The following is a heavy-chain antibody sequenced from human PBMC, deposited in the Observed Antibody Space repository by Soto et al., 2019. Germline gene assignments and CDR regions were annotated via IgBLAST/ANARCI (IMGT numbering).Heavy chain of an antibody. CDR3: ARDLAWKRGKVGRYYYGMDV. CDR1: GFIFSDYY. J-gene: IGHJ6*02. Sequence: QVLLVESGGGLVKAGGSLRLSCAASGFIFSDYYMSWVRQTPGKGLEWVSYISTRSTYTNYADSVKGRFTISRDNTKNSLYLQMARLRVEDTAVYYWARDLAWKRGKVGRYYYGMDVWGQGTTVTVSS. D-gene: IGHD1-1*01. V-gene: IGHV3-11*06. CDR2: ISTRSTYT.